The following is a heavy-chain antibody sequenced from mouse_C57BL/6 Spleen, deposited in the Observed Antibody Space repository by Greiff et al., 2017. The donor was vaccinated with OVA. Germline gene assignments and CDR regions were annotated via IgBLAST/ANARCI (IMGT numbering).Heavy chain of an antibody. CDR3: ARGSGGSSHWYFDV. CDR2: IDPSDSET. J-gene: IGHJ1*03. V-gene: IGHV1-52*01. D-gene: IGHD1-1*01. CDR1: GYTFTSYW. Sequence: QVQLQQPGAELVRPGSSVKLSCKASGYTFTSYWMHWVKQRPIQGLEWIGNIDPSDSETHYNQKFKDKATLTVDKSSSTAYMQLSSLTSEDSAVDYGARGSGGSSHWYFDVWGTGTTVTVSS.